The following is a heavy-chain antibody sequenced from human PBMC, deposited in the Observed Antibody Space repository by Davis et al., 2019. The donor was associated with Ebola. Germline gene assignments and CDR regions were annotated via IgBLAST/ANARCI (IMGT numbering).Heavy chain of an antibody. CDR2: INTSDGFT. CDR3: GKGKLEEMDS. CDR1: GYRFTSYY. D-gene: IGHD1-1*01. J-gene: IGHJ4*02. V-gene: IGHV1-46*01. Sequence: ASVKVSCKASGYRFTSYYMHWARQAPGHGLEWMGTINTSDGFTSYAQEFQGRVTMPRDTSTSTVYMDLRSLRSEDTAVYYCGKGKLEEMDSWGQGTLVTVSS.